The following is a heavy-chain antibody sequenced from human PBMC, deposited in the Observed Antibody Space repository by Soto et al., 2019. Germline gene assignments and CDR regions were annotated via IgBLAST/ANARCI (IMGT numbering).Heavy chain of an antibody. CDR2: ISGSGGST. V-gene: IGHV3-23*01. CDR3: AKALSGTTLIDY. J-gene: IGHJ4*02. D-gene: IGHD1-1*01. Sequence: QAPGKGLEWVSAISGSGGSTYYADSVKGRFTISRDNSKNTLYLQMNSLRAEDTAVFYCAKALSGTTLIDYWGQGTRFT.